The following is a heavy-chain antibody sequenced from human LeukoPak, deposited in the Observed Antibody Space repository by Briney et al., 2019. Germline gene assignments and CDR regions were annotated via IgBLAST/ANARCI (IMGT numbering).Heavy chain of an antibody. CDR3: AKDPYLRDFWSGYFDY. CDR2: ISASGSAT. Sequence: GGSLRPSCAASGFIFSNYGMNWVRQAPGKGLEWVAAISASGSATSYADSVRGRFTISRDNSKSTTYLQMNSLRAEDTAVFYCAKDPYLRDFWSGYFDYWGQGIPVTVSS. V-gene: IGHV3-23*01. CDR1: GFIFSNYG. D-gene: IGHD3-3*01. J-gene: IGHJ4*02.